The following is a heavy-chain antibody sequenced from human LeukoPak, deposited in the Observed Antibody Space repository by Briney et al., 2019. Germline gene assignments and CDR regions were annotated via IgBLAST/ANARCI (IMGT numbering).Heavy chain of an antibody. V-gene: IGHV3-23*01. CDR2: ITTSDGNT. D-gene: IGHD7-27*01. J-gene: IGHJ4*02. CDR1: GFTFSSYT. Sequence: GGPLRLSCAASGFTFSSYTMSWVRQAPGKGLEWVSTITTSDGNTYYADSVKGRFTVSRDSSKNTLFLQMNSLRAEDTAVYYCAKDGGLWVSAHWGDSWGRGTLVTVSS. CDR3: AKDGGLWVSAHWGDS.